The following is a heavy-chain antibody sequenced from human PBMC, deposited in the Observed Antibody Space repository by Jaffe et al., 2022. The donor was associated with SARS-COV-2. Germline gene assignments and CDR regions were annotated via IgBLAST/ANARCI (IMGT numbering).Heavy chain of an antibody. CDR1: GFTFSSYS. CDR3: AREYYDFWSGYSEPYYYYGMDV. Sequence: EVQLVESGGGLVKPGGSLRLSCAASGFTFSSYSMNWVRQAPGKGLEWVSSISSSSSYIYYADSVKGRFTISRDNAKNSLYLQMNSLRAEDTAVYYCAREYYDFWSGYSEPYYYYGMDVWGQGTTVTVSS. V-gene: IGHV3-21*01. J-gene: IGHJ6*02. CDR2: ISSSSSYI. D-gene: IGHD3-3*01.